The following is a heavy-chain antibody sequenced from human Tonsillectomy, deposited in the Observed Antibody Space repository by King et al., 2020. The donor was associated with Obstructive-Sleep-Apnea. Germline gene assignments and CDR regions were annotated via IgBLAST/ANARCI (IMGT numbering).Heavy chain of an antibody. CDR3: AKNARAILGAITFDY. V-gene: IGHV3-30*18. CDR2: ISYDGTNR. D-gene: IGHD1-26*01. J-gene: IGHJ4*02. CDR1: GFTFSSYG. Sequence: VQLVESGGDVVQPGRSLRLSCAASGFTFSSYGMHWVRQAPGKGLEWVAVISYDGTNRYYVDSVKGRFTISRDNSKNTLYLQMNSLRAEDTAVYYCAKNARAILGAITFDYWGQGTLVTVSA.